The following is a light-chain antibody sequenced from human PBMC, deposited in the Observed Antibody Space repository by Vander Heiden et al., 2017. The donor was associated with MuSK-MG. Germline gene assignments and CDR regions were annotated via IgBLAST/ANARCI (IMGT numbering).Light chain of an antibody. CDR3: QQRSNWPLT. CDR1: QSVSSY. Sequence: DIVLTQPPATLSVSPGERATLSCRASQSVSSYLAWYQQKPGQAPKLLIYDASNRDTGIPARFSGSGSGTDFTLTISSLEPEDFAVYYCQQRSNWPLTFGPGTKVDIK. V-gene: IGKV3-11*01. CDR2: DAS. J-gene: IGKJ3*01.